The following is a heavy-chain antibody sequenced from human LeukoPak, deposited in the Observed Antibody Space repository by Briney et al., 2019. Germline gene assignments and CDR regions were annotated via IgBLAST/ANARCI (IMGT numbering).Heavy chain of an antibody. CDR3: ARDLLLWFGELFDYYYYMDV. Sequence: ASVKVSCKATGYTFSMYNMHWVRQAPGQGLEWMGIINPSDGSTNYAQKFQGRVTMTRDTSTRTVYLDLSSLRSEDTAVYYCARDLLLWFGELFDYYYYMDVWGKGTTVTVSS. CDR1: GYTFSMYN. D-gene: IGHD3-10*01. V-gene: IGHV1-46*01. CDR2: INPSDGST. J-gene: IGHJ6*03.